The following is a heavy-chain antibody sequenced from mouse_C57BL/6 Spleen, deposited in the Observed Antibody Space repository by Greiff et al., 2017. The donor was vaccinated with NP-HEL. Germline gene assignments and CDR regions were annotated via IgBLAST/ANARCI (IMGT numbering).Heavy chain of an antibody. J-gene: IGHJ4*01. CDR3: AKNGGSSLYAMDY. CDR2: IWRGGST. CDR1: GFSLTSYG. V-gene: IGHV2-5*01. Sequence: VQGVESGPGLVQPSQSLSITCTVSGFSLTSYGVHWVRQSPGKGLEWLGVIWRGGSTDYNAAFMSRLSITKDNSKSQVFFKMNSLQADDTAIYYCAKNGGSSLYAMDYWGQGTSVTVSS. D-gene: IGHD1-1*01.